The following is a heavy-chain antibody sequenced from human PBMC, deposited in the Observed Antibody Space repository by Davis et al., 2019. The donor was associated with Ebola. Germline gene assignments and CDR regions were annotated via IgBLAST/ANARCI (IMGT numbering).Heavy chain of an antibody. Sequence: GGSLRLSCAASGFTFSSYSMNWVRQAPGKGLEWVSSISSSSCYIYYADSVKGRFTISRDNAKNSLYLQMNSLRAEDTAVYYCAARYGDYAPIDYWGQGTLVTVSS. CDR3: AARYGDYAPIDY. D-gene: IGHD4-17*01. J-gene: IGHJ4*02. V-gene: IGHV3-21*01. CDR1: GFTFSSYS. CDR2: ISSSSCYI.